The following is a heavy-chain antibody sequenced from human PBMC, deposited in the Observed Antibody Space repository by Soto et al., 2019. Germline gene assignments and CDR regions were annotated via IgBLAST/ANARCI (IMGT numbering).Heavy chain of an antibody. CDR2: ISGTGDRT. V-gene: IGHV3-23*01. CDR1: EVTFITYA. CDR3: AKDVRRPKDYYDSSSYYDPGGFDV. J-gene: IGHJ3*01. Sequence: GGSLRLSCAASEVTFITYAMSWVRQAPGKGLEWVSAISGTGDRTYYAESVKGRFTISRDNANNALYLQMNSLRAEDTALYYCAKDVRRPKDYYDSSSYYDPGGFDVRGKGTWFTASS. D-gene: IGHD3-22*01.